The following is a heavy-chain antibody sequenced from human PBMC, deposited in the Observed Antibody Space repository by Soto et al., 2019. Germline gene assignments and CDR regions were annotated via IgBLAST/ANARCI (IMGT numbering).Heavy chain of an antibody. CDR3: ASGHNCSGGSCYSRYYFDY. CDR1: GGSISSGGYS. CDR2: IYHSGST. D-gene: IGHD2-15*01. Sequence: SETLSLTCAVSGGSISSGGYSWSWIRQPPGKGLEWIGYIYHSGSTYYNPSLKSRVTISVDRSKNQFSLKLSSVTAADTAIYYCASGHNCSGGSCYSRYYFDYWGQGTLVTVSS. V-gene: IGHV4-30-2*01. J-gene: IGHJ4*02.